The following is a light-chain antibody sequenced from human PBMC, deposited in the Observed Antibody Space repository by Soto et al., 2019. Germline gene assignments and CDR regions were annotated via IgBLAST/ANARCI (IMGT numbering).Light chain of an antibody. CDR3: QQYGSSLYT. CDR2: GAS. CDR1: QSVSSSY. V-gene: IGKV3-20*01. J-gene: IGKJ2*01. Sequence: EIVLTQSPGTLSLSPGERATLSCRASQSVSSSYLAWYQQKPGQAPRLLIYGASSRATGIPDRFSCSGSGKDLTFNHSKLEPEDFAVYYCQQYGSSLYTFGQGTKLEIK.